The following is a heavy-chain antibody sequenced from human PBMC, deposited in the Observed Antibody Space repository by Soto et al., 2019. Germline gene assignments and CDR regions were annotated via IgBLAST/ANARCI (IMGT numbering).Heavy chain of an antibody. V-gene: IGHV3-9*01. J-gene: IGHJ5*02. Sequence: GGSLRLSCVAFGFNFEDYAMHWIRQAPGKGLEWVSGINWNSGITGYVDSVKGRFTISRDNANNSLHLEMSSLKTEDTALYYCARGRGALTVVSNWFDPWGQGTLVTVSS. CDR2: INWNSGIT. CDR3: ARGRGALTVVSNWFDP. CDR1: GFNFEDYA. D-gene: IGHD2-15*01.